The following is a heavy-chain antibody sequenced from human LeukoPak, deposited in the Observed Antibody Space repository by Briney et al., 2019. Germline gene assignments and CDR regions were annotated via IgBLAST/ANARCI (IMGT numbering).Heavy chain of an antibody. CDR1: GYTFTGYY. J-gene: IGHJ3*02. CDR2: INPNSGGT. Sequence: ASVTVSCKASGYTFTGYYMHWVRQAPGQGLEWMGWINPNSGGTNYAQTFQGRVTMTWDTSISTAYMELTRLTSDDTAVYSCARGLYSGGWTGAFDIWGQGTMVTVSS. V-gene: IGHV1-2*02. CDR3: ARGLYSGGWTGAFDI. D-gene: IGHD6-19*01.